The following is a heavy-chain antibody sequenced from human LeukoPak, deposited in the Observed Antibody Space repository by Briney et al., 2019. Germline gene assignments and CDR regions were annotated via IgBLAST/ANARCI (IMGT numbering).Heavy chain of an antibody. CDR3: ARDRGYDWVSQNFDY. CDR1: GFTFSSYS. J-gene: IGHJ4*02. Sequence: GGSLRLSCAASGFTFSSYSMNWVRQAPGKGLEWVSSISSSSSYIYYADSVKGRFTISRDNAKNSLYLQMNSLRAEDTAVYYCARDRGYDWVSQNFDYWGQGTLVTVSS. CDR2: ISSSSSYI. D-gene: IGHD5-12*01. V-gene: IGHV3-21*01.